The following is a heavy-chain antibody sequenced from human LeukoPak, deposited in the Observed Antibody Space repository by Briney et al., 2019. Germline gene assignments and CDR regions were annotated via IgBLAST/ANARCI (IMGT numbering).Heavy chain of an antibody. J-gene: IGHJ4*02. D-gene: IGHD6-13*01. Sequence: GGSLGLSCAASGFTFSSYAMSWVRQAPGKGLEWVSAISGSGGSTYYADSVKGRFTISRDNSKNTLYLQMNSLRAEDTAVYYCVGIAAAGPFDYWGQGTLVTVSS. CDR3: VGIAAAGPFDY. V-gene: IGHV3-23*01. CDR1: GFTFSSYA. CDR2: ISGSGGST.